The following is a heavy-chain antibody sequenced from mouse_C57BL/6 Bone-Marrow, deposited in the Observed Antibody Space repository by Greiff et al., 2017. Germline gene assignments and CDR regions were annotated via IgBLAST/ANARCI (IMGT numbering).Heavy chain of an antibody. CDR2: IYPGSGST. CDR1: GYTFTSYW. V-gene: IGHV1-55*01. D-gene: IGHD1-1*01. CDR3: ARGKDYGSSYGY. Sequence: QVQLQQSGAELVKPGASVKMSCKASGYTFTSYWITWVKQRPGQGLEWIGDIYPGSGSTNYNEKFKSKATLTVDTSSSTAYMQLSSLTSEDSAVYYCARGKDYGSSYGYWGQGTTLTVSS. J-gene: IGHJ2*01.